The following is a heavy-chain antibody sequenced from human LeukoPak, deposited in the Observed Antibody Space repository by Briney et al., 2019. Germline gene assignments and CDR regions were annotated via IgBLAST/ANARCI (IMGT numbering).Heavy chain of an antibody. Sequence: LPGGSLRLSCAASGFTFSSYSMNWVRQAPGKGLVWVSRINSDGSSTSYADSVKGRFTISRDNAKNALYLQMNSLRAEDTAVYYCARWGIAVENSWFVPWGQGTLVTVSS. CDR1: GFTFSSYS. V-gene: IGHV3-74*01. CDR2: INSDGSST. D-gene: IGHD6-19*01. J-gene: IGHJ5*02. CDR3: ARWGIAVENSWFVP.